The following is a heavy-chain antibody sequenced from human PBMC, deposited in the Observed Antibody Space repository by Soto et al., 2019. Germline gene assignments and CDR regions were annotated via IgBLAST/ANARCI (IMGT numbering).Heavy chain of an antibody. J-gene: IGHJ5*01. CDR1: TVTINVHG. CDR3: ARDIWSGDYKGFDS. V-gene: IGHV3-30*03. CDR2: ISNDGRAQ. D-gene: IGHD3-3*01. Sequence: PGGSLRLSCTSSTVTINVHGIQWVRQAPGKGLEWVAFISNDGRAQYYADSVKGRFTISRDYSKNTVDLQMNSLRNEETAVYYCARDIWSGDYKGFDSWGPGTLVTV.